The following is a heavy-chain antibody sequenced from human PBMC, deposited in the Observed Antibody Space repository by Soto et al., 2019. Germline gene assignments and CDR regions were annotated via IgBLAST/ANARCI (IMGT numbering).Heavy chain of an antibody. D-gene: IGHD3-10*01. Sequence: QVQLVQYGAEVKKPGASVKVSCEASGYNFKTYSIHWVRQAPGHRLEWMGSINAGSGDTKYSPQFQGRVTIIRDTSATTAYMDLRNLRFEDTAVYYCARNRLLWYEDFDPWGQGTLVTVSS. CDR3: ARNRLLWYEDFDP. CDR2: INAGSGDT. J-gene: IGHJ5*02. CDR1: GYNFKTYS. V-gene: IGHV1-3*01.